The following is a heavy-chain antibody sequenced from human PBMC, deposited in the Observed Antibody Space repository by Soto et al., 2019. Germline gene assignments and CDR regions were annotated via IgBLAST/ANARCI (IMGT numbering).Heavy chain of an antibody. V-gene: IGHV5-51*01. J-gene: IGHJ6*02. Sequence: PGESLKISCKGSGYSFTSYWINWVRQMPGKGLEWMGIIYPGDSDTRYSPSFQGQVTISADKSISTAYLQWRSLKASDTAMYYGARHHGSPGSYFGMDVWGQGTTVTVSS. D-gene: IGHD6-13*01. CDR1: GYSFTSYW. CDR2: IYPGDSDT. CDR3: ARHHGSPGSYFGMDV.